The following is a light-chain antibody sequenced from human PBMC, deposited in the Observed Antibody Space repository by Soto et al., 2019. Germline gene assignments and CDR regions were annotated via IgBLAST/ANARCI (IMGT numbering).Light chain of an antibody. CDR2: EVS. CDR3: TSYVGSDTWV. Sequence: QSVLTQPPSASGSPGQSVTISCTGTSSDVGAYNYVSWYQQYPGKAPKLMIYEVSKRPSGVPDRFSGSKSGNTASLTVAGLQAEDEAYYRCTSYVGSDTWVFGGGTKLTVL. V-gene: IGLV2-8*01. J-gene: IGLJ3*02. CDR1: SSDVGAYNY.